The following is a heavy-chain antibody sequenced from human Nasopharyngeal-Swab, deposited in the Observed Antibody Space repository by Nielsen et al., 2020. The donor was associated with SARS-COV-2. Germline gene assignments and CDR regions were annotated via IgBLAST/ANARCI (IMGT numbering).Heavy chain of an antibody. CDR1: GFTFSSYA. Sequence: GGSLRLSCAASGFTFSSYAMSWVRQAPGKGLEWVSAISGSGGSTYYADSVKGRFTISRDNSKNTLYLQMNSLRAEDTAVYYCAKGSGWYPSRGHLDYWGQGTLVTVSS. D-gene: IGHD6-19*01. CDR3: AKGSGWYPSRGHLDY. CDR2: ISGSGGST. J-gene: IGHJ4*02. V-gene: IGHV3-23*01.